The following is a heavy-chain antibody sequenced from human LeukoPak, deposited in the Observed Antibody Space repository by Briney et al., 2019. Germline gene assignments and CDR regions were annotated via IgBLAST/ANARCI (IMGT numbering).Heavy chain of an antibody. D-gene: IGHD3-22*01. J-gene: IGHJ4*02. CDR2: INPNSGGT. V-gene: IGHV1-2*06. CDR3: ARVLDSSGYYYEFLDY. Sequence: AASVKVSCKASGYTFTGYYMHWVRQAPGQGLEWMGRINPNSGGTNYAQKFQGRVTMTRDTSISTAYMELSRLRSDDTAVYYCARVLDSSGYYYEFLDYWXQGTXXTVS. CDR1: GYTFTGYY.